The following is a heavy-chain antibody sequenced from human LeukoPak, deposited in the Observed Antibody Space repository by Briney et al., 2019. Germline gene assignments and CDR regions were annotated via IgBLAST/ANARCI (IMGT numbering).Heavy chain of an antibody. J-gene: IGHJ4*02. CDR2: IYSSGST. CDR3: ARKDGDY. D-gene: IGHD6-6*01. Sequence: SETLSLTCTVSGASITSFNWTWIRQPPGKGLEWIGLIYSSGSTIYNPSLQSRVAMSVDMTKNQLSLKLSSVTAADTAMYYCARKDGDYWGQGTLVTVSS. V-gene: IGHV4-4*07. CDR1: GASITSFN.